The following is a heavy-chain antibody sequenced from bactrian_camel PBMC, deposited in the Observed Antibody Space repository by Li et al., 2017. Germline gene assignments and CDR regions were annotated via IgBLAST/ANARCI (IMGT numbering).Heavy chain of an antibody. CDR1: GYTWYCWYD. V-gene: IGHV3S53*01. J-gene: IGHJ4*01. CDR2: VDTAGST. Sequence: LVESGGGSVQAGGSLRLSCAVTGYTWYCWYDMSWYRQAPGKEREFVAAVDTAGSTRYADSVKGRFTISQDVAKRTGYLQLDSLEPEDTAMYYCKSDSAGGPCGRDYWARGPRSPSP. D-gene: IGHD2*01.